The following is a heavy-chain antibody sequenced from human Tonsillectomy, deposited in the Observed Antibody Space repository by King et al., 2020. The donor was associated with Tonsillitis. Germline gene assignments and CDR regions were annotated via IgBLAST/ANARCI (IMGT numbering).Heavy chain of an antibody. D-gene: IGHD5-18*01. V-gene: IGHV2-5*01. CDR2: VYWNDDK. CDR1: GFSLNTSGVG. CDR3: AHRLLSDSGYSYDIDH. Sequence: LKESGPTLVKPTQTLTLTCTFSGFSLNTSGVGVVWIRQPPGKALEWLALVYWNDDKRYSPSLKSRLTITKDTSKTQVVLTMTNMDPVDTATYYCAHRLLSDSGYSYDIDHWGQGTLVTVSS. J-gene: IGHJ4*02.